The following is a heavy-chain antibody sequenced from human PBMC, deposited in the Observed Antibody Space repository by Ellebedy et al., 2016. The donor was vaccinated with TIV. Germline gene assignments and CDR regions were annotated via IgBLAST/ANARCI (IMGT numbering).Heavy chain of an antibody. J-gene: IGHJ4*02. Sequence: GESLKISXKGSGYSFTSYWIGWVRQMPGKGLEWMGIIYPGDSDTRYSPSFQGQVTISADKSISTAYLQWSSLKASDTAMYYCARSLRYFDWAYDYWGQGTLVTVSS. V-gene: IGHV5-51*01. CDR1: GYSFTSYW. D-gene: IGHD3-9*01. CDR3: ARSLRYFDWAYDY. CDR2: IYPGDSDT.